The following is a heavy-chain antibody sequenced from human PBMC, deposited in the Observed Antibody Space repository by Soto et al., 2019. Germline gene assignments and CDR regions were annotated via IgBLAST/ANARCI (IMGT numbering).Heavy chain of an antibody. D-gene: IGHD1-26*01. J-gene: IGHJ4*02. CDR2: IYSGVST. CDR3: AKEDVGGYYYSGL. V-gene: IGHV3-66*01. CDR1: GFTVSNSY. Sequence: PGGSLRLSCAASGFTVSNSYMSWVRQAPGKGLEWVSSIYSGVSTYYADSVKGRFTISRDNSKNTLYLQMNSLRAEDTAVYYCAKEDVGGYYYSGLWGQGTLVTVS.